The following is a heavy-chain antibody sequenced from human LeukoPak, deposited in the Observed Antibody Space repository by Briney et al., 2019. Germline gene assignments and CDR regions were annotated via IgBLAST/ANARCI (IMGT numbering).Heavy chain of an antibody. J-gene: IGHJ4*02. D-gene: IGHD6-19*01. CDR3: AKSVGSGWYVVYFDY. Sequence: GGSLRLSCAASGFTFSSYAMSWVRQAPGKGLEWVSAISGSGGSTYYADSVKGRFTISRDNSKNTLYLQMNSLRAGDTAVYYCAKSVGSGWYVVYFDYWGQGTLVTVSS. V-gene: IGHV3-23*01. CDR1: GFTFSSYA. CDR2: ISGSGGST.